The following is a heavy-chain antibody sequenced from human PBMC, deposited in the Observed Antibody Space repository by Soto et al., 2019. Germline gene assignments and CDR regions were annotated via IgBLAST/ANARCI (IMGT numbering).Heavy chain of an antibody. CDR2: IIPIFGTA. D-gene: IGHD3-22*01. Sequence: QVQLVQSGAEVRKPGSSVKVSCKASGGTFSRHAISWVRQATGQGLEWMGGIIPIFGTANHAQKFQGRVTSIEDESTSTVYMELSSLRSEDTALYYCARGWGYDSNDYYYAYWGQGTLVIVSS. CDR1: GGTFSRHA. CDR3: ARGWGYDSNDYYYAY. V-gene: IGHV1-69*01. J-gene: IGHJ4*02.